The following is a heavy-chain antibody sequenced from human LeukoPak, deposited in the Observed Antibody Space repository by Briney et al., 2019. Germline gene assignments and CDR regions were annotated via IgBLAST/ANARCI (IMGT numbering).Heavy chain of an antibody. CDR3: ARALCINGICEWFDP. V-gene: IGHV4-61*02. Sequence: SQTLSLTCTVSGASISSGSYFWSWIRQPAGKGLEWIGRIYTSGSTNYTPSLKSRVTISVDTSKNQFSLKLRSVTAADTAVYYCARALCINGICEWFDPWGQGTLVTVSS. J-gene: IGHJ5*02. CDR1: GASISSGSYF. D-gene: IGHD2-8*01. CDR2: IYTSGST.